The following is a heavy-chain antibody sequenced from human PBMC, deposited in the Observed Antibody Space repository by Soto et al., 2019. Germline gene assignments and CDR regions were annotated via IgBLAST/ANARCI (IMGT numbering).Heavy chain of an antibody. CDR1: GYTFTSYY. CDR2: INPSSGST. V-gene: IGHV1-46*03. CDR3: ARVFEDTAMVTAFDY. J-gene: IGHJ4*02. Sequence: ASVKVSCKASGYTFTSYYMHWVRQAPGQGLEWMGIINPSSGSTSYAQKFQGRLTMTRDASTSTVYMELSSLRSEATAVYYCARVFEDTAMVTAFDYWGQGTLVTVSS. D-gene: IGHD5-18*01.